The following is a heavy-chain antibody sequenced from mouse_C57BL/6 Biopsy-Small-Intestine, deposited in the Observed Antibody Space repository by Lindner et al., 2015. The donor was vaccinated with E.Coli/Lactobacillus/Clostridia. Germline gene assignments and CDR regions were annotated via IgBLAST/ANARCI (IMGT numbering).Heavy chain of an antibody. D-gene: IGHD1-1*01. CDR3: ARGLRSPYWYFDV. CDR2: INPNYGTT. V-gene: IGHV1-39*01. Sequence: QLQESGPELVKPGASVKISCKASGYSFTDYNMNWVKQSNGKSLEWIGVINPNYGTTSYNQKFKGKATLTVDQSSSTAYMQLNSLTSEDTAVYYCARGLRSPYWYFDVWGTGTTVTVSS. CDR1: GYSFTDYN. J-gene: IGHJ1*03.